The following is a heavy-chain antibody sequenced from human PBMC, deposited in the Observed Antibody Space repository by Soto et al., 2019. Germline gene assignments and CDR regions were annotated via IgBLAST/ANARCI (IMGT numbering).Heavy chain of an antibody. CDR3: ARSYRRYCSGGSCYSYYYYYMDV. CDR2: IYYSGST. Sequence: SETLSLTCTVSGGSISSYYWSWIRQPPGKGLEWIGYIYYSGSTNYNPSLKSRVTISVDTSENQFSLKLSSVTAADTAVYYCARSYRRYCSGGSCYSYYYYYMDVWGKGTTVTVSS. V-gene: IGHV4-59*01. D-gene: IGHD2-15*01. J-gene: IGHJ6*03. CDR1: GGSISSYY.